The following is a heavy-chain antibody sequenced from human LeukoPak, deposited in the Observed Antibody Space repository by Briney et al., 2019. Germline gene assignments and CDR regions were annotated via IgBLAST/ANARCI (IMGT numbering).Heavy chain of an antibody. V-gene: IGHV3-74*01. CDR3: ARGRPHGNDY. CDR2: IASDGSST. J-gene: IGHJ4*02. CDR1: GFTFCSYW. D-gene: IGHD4-23*01. Sequence: GGSLRLSCAASGFTFCSYWMNWVRQAPGKGLVWVSRIASDGSSTTYADSVKGRFSISRDNAKNTLYLQMNSLRVEDTAVYYCARGRPHGNDYWGQGTLVTVCS.